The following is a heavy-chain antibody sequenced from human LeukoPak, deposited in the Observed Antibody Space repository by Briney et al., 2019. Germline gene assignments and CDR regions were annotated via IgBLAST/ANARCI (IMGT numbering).Heavy chain of an antibody. D-gene: IGHD5-18*01. CDR2: IYYSGST. CDR1: GGSISSHY. Sequence: SETLSLTCTVSGGSISSHYWSWIRQPPGKGLEWIGYIYYSGSTNYNPSFKSRVTISVDTSKNQFSLKLSSVTAADTAVYYCASSGYSYGSYYFDYWGQGTLVTVSS. J-gene: IGHJ4*02. CDR3: ASSGYSYGSYYFDY. V-gene: IGHV4-59*11.